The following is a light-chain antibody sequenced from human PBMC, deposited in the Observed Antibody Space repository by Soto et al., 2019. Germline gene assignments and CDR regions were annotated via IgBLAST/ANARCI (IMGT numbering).Light chain of an antibody. Sequence: IQLTQSPSSLSASVGDRVTISCRASQRISNFLNWYQQKPGKAPKLVIFAASSLLSGVPSRFSGSGSETDFTIAIASLQSEDFATYYCQQSYRTPYTLGQGANLEIK. V-gene: IGKV1-39*01. CDR1: QRISNF. CDR3: QQSYRTPYT. J-gene: IGKJ2*01. CDR2: AAS.